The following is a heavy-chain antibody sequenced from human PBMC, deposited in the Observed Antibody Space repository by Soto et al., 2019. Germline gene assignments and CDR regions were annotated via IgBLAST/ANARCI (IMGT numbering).Heavy chain of an antibody. D-gene: IGHD1-26*01. CDR3: ARDRYSGSYDAFDI. V-gene: IGHV3-7*01. CDR2: IKQDGSEK. J-gene: IGHJ3*02. Sequence: GGSPRLSCAASGFTFSSYWMSWVRQAPGKGLEWVANIKQDGSEKYYVDSVKGRFTISRDNAKNSLYLQMNSLRAEDTAVYYCARDRYSGSYDAFDIWGQGTMVTVSS. CDR1: GFTFSSYW.